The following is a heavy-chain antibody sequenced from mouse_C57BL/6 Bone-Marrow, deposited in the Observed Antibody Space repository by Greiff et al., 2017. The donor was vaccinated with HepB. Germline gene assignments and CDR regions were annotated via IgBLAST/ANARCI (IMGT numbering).Heavy chain of an antibody. D-gene: IGHD1-1*01. CDR1: GYTFTDYE. V-gene: IGHV1-15*01. J-gene: IGHJ1*03. Sequence: VQLQQSGAELVRPGASVTLSCKASGYTFTDYEMHWVKQTPVHGLAWIGAIDPETGGTAYNQKFKGKAILTADKSSSTAYMELRSLTSEDSAVYYCTRGGYYDGGDWYFDVWGTGTTVTVSS. CDR3: TRGGYYDGGDWYFDV. CDR2: IDPETGGT.